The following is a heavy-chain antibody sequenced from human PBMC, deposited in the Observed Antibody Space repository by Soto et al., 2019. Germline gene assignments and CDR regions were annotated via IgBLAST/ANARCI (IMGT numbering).Heavy chain of an antibody. V-gene: IGHV4-31*03. J-gene: IGHJ4*02. CDR1: GGSISSGGYY. CDR2: IYYSGST. Sequence: SETLSLTCTVSGGSISSGGYYCSWIRQHPGKGLEWIGYIYYSGSTYYNPSLKSRVTISVDTSKNQFSLKLSSVTAADTAVYYCARDPLLGYFDYWGQGTLVTVSS. CDR3: ARDPLLGYFDY.